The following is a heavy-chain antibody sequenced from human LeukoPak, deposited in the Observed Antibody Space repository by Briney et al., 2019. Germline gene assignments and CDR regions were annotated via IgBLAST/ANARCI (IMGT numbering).Heavy chain of an antibody. CDR1: GYTFTSYG. CDR3: ARRIKYSSSWYHWFDP. J-gene: IGHJ5*02. CDR2: ISAYNGNT. Sequence: ASVKVSCKASGYTFTSYGISWVRQAPGRGLEWMGWISAYNGNTNYAQKLQGRVTMTTDTSTSTAYMELRSLRSDDTAVYYCARRIKYSSSWYHWFDPWGQGTLVTVSS. D-gene: IGHD6-13*01. V-gene: IGHV1-18*01.